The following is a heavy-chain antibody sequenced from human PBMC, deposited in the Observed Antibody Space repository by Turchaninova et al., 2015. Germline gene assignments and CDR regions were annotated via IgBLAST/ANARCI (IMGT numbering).Heavy chain of an antibody. V-gene: IGHV1-18*04. CDR2: ISAYNGNT. J-gene: IGHJ4*02. CDR3: ARDVRSYGDSSVIDY. D-gene: IGHD4-17*01. CDR1: GYTFTRYG. Sequence: QVPMVPSGAGVKKPQATLMVSCKASGYTFTRYGSSWVRQDPGQGLEWMGWISAYNGNTNDAQKLQGRVTMTTDTSTSTAYMELRSLRSDDTAVYYCARDVRSYGDSSVIDYWGQGTLVTVSS.